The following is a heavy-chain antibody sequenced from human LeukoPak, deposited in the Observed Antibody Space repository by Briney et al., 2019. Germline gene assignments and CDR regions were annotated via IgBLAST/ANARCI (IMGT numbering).Heavy chain of an antibody. Sequence: RTSETLSLKCTISGDSISTYYWSWIRQPPGKGLEWTGYINYSGRTNYNPSLKSRVTISLDTSKNQFSLKLSSVTAADTAVYYCARLDWGGYHMDYWGQGTLVTVSS. CDR3: ARLDWGGYHMDY. J-gene: IGHJ4*02. CDR1: GDSISTYY. D-gene: IGHD3-3*01. V-gene: IGHV4-59*08. CDR2: INYSGRT.